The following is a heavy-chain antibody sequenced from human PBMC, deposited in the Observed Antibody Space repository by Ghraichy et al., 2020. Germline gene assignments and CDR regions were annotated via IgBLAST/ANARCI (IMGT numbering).Heavy chain of an antibody. V-gene: IGHV3-30*02. CDR2: IRYDGSNK. CDR1: GFTFSSYG. CDR3: AKENGGYSYGFYYYYGMDV. D-gene: IGHD5-18*01. J-gene: IGHJ6*02. Sequence: GGSLRLSCAASGFTFSSYGMHWVRQAPGKGLEWVAFIRYDGSNKYYADSVKGRFTISRDNSKNTLYLQMNSLRAEDTAVYYCAKENGGYSYGFYYYYGMDVWGQGTTVTVSS.